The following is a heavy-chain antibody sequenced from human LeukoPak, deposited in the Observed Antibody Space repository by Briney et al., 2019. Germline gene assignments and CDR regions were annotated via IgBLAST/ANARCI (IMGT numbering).Heavy chain of an antibody. D-gene: IGHD2-2*01. Sequence: AAVKVSCKASGYTFTDYYMHWGRQAPGQGFEWMGWINPNDGDTNYAQKFQGRVTMTRDTSISTAHMEVSRLRSDDTAVYYCARANFLYCSSSTCLFDYWGQGTLVTVSS. CDR1: GYTFTDYY. CDR3: ARANFLYCSSSTCLFDY. CDR2: INPNDGDT. J-gene: IGHJ4*02. V-gene: IGHV1-2*02.